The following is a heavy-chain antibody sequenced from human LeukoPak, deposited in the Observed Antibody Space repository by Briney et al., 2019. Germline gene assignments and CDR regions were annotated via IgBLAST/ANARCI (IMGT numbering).Heavy chain of an antibody. D-gene: IGHD3-10*01. Sequence: GGSLRLSCAASGFIVSSNYMSWVRQAPGKGLEWVSVIYSGGSTYYADSVKGRFTISRDNSKNTLYLQMNSLRAEDTAVYYCAMSSVRGAIDYWGQGTLVTVPA. CDR2: IYSGGST. V-gene: IGHV3-53*01. CDR3: AMSSVRGAIDY. CDR1: GFIVSSNY. J-gene: IGHJ4*02.